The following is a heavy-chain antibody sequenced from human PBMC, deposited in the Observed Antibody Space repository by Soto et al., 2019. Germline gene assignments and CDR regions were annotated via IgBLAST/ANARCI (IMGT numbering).Heavy chain of an antibody. CDR1: GGSISSSSCY. D-gene: IGHD5-12*01. V-gene: IGHV4-39*01. J-gene: IGHJ6*02. CDR2: IYYSGST. CDR3: ARLYSGYDLGPRSYGMDV. Sequence: QLQLQESGPGLVKPSETLSLTCTVSGGSISSSSCYWGWIRQPPGKGLEWIGSIYYSGSTYYNPSLKSRVTISVDTSKNQFSLKLSSVTAADTAVYYCARLYSGYDLGPRSYGMDVWGQGTTVTVSS.